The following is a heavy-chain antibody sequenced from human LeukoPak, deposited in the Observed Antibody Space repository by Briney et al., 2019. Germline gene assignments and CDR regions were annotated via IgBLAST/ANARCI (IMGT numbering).Heavy chain of an antibody. J-gene: IGHJ6*02. V-gene: IGHV3-7*01. CDR3: ARDRVHYYDSSGYYNYYYGMDV. CDR2: IRQDGSEK. D-gene: IGHD3-22*01. CDR1: GFTFSSYW. Sequence: GGSLRLSCAASGFTFSSYWMSWVRQAPGKGLEWVANIRQDGSEKYYVDSVKGRFTISRDNAKNSLYLQMNSLRAKDTAVYYCARDRVHYYDSSGYYNYYYGMDVWGQGTTVTVSS.